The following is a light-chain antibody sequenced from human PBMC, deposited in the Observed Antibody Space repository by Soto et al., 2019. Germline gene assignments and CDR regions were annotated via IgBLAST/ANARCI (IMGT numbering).Light chain of an antibody. CDR1: QFVSSS. Sequence: EIVVTQSPATLSGSPGERVTLSCRASQFVSSSLAWYQQRPAQVPRLLIYDTSTRAAGISARFSGSGSGTEFAHTISTLQSEDFAVYCSQEYLQWPPGMFGQGTTVDMK. V-gene: IGKV3-15*01. J-gene: IGKJ1*01. CDR2: DTS. CDR3: QEYLQWPPGM.